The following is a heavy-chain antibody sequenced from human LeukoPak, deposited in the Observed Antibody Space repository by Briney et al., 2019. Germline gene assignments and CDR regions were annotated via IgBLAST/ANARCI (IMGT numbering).Heavy chain of an antibody. CDR1: GFTFSSYG. CDR2: IRYDGSNK. V-gene: IGHV3-30*02. CDR3: AKDSGNYDFWSGSSDY. J-gene: IGHJ4*02. D-gene: IGHD3-3*01. Sequence: GSLRLSCAASGFTFSSYGMHWVRQAPGKGLEWVAFIRYDGSNKYYADSVKGRFTISRDNSKNTLYLQMNSLRAEDTAVYYCAKDSGNYDFWSGSSDYWGQGTLVTVSS.